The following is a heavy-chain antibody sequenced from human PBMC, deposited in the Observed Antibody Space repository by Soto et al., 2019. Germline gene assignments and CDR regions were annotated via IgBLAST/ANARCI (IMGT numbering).Heavy chain of an antibody. CDR1: GFTFSSYS. CDR2: ISSSSTI. Sequence: GGSLRLSCAASGFTFSSYSMNWVRQAPGKGLEWVSYISSSSTIYYVDSVKGRFTISRDNAKNSLYLQMNSLRDEDTAVYYCARDRAGAQYGSDVWGQGTTVTVSS. D-gene: IGHD1-26*01. CDR3: ARDRAGAQYGSDV. J-gene: IGHJ6*02. V-gene: IGHV3-48*02.